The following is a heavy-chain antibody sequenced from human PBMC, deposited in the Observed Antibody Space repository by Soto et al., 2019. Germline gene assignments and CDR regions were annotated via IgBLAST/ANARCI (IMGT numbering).Heavy chain of an antibody. Sequence: ASVKVSCKASGYTFTTYGISWVRQAPGQGLEWLGWINTHNGNTNYAQNLQGRVIMTADTSTSTAYMELRSLRSDDTAIYYCTRAGAASNNYYGMDVWGQGTTVTVSS. CDR3: TRAGAASNNYYGMDV. CDR2: INTHNGNT. D-gene: IGHD2-2*01. CDR1: GYTFTTYG. V-gene: IGHV1-18*01. J-gene: IGHJ6*02.